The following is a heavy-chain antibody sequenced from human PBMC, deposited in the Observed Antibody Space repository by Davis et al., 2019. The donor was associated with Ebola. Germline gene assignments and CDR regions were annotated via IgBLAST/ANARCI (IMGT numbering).Heavy chain of an antibody. D-gene: IGHD1-26*01. CDR1: GFTFSSYW. J-gene: IGHJ4*02. CDR2: IKQDGSEK. Sequence: GESLKISCAASGFTFSSYWMSWVRQAPGKGLEWVANIKQDGSEKYYVDSVKGRFTISRDNTKNSLYLQMNNLRAEDTAIYYCARDKIVGATKADYWGQGTLVTVSS. V-gene: IGHV3-7*03. CDR3: ARDKIVGATKADY.